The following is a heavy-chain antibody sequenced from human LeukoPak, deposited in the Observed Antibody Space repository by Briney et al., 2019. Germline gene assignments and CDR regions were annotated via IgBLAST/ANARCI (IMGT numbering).Heavy chain of an antibody. V-gene: IGHV3-48*03. CDR2: ISGSGSTI. D-gene: IGHD6-19*01. CDR1: GFTFSSYA. CDR3: AKDLSSGWYPYYFDF. J-gene: IGHJ4*02. Sequence: PGGSLRLSGAASGFTFSSYAMNWVRQAPGKGLDWVSYISGSGSTIYYADSVKGRFTISRDNSKNTLYLQMNSLRAEDTAVYYCAKDLSSGWYPYYFDFWGRGTLVTVSS.